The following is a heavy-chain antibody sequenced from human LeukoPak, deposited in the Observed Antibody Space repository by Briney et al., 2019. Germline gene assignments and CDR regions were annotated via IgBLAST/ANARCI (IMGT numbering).Heavy chain of an antibody. D-gene: IGHD4-11*01. CDR2: LSGSGDAT. CDR3: AKGLSIDYHWFDP. J-gene: IGHJ5*02. CDR1: GFTSSSFA. Sequence: PGGSLRLSCAAAGFTSSSFAMSWVRQAPGKGLEWVSTLSGSGDATYYADSVKGRFTISRDNSKNMLYLQMPSLRADDTAVYYCAKGLSIDYHWFDPWGQGTLVTVSS. V-gene: IGHV3-23*01.